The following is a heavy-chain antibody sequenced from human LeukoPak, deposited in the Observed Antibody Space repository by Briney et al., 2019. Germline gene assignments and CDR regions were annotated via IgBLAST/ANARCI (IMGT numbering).Heavy chain of an antibody. CDR1: GFTFDDYA. CDR2: VSWNSGSI. Sequence: PGGSLRLSCAASGFTFDDYAMHWVRQAPGKGLEWVSGVSWNSGSIGYADSVKGRFTISRDNAKNSLYLQMNSLRAEDTALYYCAKDIPSGYQWLVPVSDYYYYGMDVWGQGATVTVSS. CDR3: AKDIPSGYQWLVPVSDYYYYGMDV. J-gene: IGHJ6*02. V-gene: IGHV3-9*01. D-gene: IGHD6-19*01.